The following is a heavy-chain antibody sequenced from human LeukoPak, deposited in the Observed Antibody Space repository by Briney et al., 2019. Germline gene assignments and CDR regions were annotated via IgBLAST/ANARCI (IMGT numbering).Heavy chain of an antibody. CDR1: GFTFSSYA. CDR3: AKDHGDWSFDY. V-gene: IGHV3-23*01. Sequence: QSGGSLRLSCASSGFTFSSYAMNWARQAPGKGLEWVSVISSSDGSTYYVDSVKGRFTISRDNSKNTLYLQMNSLRAEDTAVYYCAKDHGDWSFDYWGQGTLVTVSS. J-gene: IGHJ4*02. D-gene: IGHD4-17*01. CDR2: ISSSDGST.